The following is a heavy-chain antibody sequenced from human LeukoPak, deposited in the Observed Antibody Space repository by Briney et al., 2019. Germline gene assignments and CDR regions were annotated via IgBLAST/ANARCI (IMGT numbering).Heavy chain of an antibody. CDR2: ISSSGSTI. CDR3: ARDGIYDYVWGSYQGLDY. Sequence: GGSLRLSCAASGFTFSDYYMSWIRQAPGKGLEWVSYISSSGSTIYYADSVKGRFTISRDNAKNSLYLQMNSLRAEDTAVYYCARDGIYDYVWGSYQGLDYWGQGTLVTVSS. V-gene: IGHV3-11*04. J-gene: IGHJ4*02. D-gene: IGHD3-16*02. CDR1: GFTFSDYY.